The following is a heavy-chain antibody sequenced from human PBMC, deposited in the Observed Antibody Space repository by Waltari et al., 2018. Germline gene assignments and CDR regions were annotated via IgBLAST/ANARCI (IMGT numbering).Heavy chain of an antibody. D-gene: IGHD6-13*01. CDR3: ARVFYSSMGNFGMDV. CDR2: ISSSSTYI. J-gene: IGHJ6*02. V-gene: IGHV3-21*01. Sequence: EVPLVESGGGLVKPGGSLRLSCRASGFLFNCHYIDWVRQAPGKGLEWVSSISSSSTYIYYADSVKGRFTISRDNAKNSLYLQMNSLRAEDTAVYYCARVFYSSMGNFGMDVWGQGTTVTVSS. CDR1: GFLFNCHY.